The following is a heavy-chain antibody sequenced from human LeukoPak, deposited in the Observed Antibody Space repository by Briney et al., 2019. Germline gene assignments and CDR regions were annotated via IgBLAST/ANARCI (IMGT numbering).Heavy chain of an antibody. D-gene: IGHD6-13*01. CDR3: ARDASHFRGIAEFYYFDY. Sequence: ASVKVSCKASGYTFNTYAMNWVRQAPGQGLEWMGWINPHSGGTNYARKFQGRVTMTRDTSISTAYMELSRLRSDDTAVYYCARDASHFRGIAEFYYFDYWGQGTLVTVSS. V-gene: IGHV1-2*02. CDR1: GYTFNTYA. J-gene: IGHJ4*02. CDR2: INPHSGGT.